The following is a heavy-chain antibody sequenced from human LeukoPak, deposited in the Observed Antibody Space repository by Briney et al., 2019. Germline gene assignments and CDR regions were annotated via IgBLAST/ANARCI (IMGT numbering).Heavy chain of an antibody. D-gene: IGHD2-8*01. CDR1: GFGFSDSY. CDR2: ISGSGSDM. CDR3: STDPRLLIY. Sequence: PGGSLRLSCVVSGFGFSDSYMTWIRQTPGKGLEWLAYISGSGSDMYYADSVEGRFTISRDNAKNSLYLQMNSLRPDDTALYYCSTDPRLLIYWGHGTLVTVSS. V-gene: IGHV3-11*01. J-gene: IGHJ4*01.